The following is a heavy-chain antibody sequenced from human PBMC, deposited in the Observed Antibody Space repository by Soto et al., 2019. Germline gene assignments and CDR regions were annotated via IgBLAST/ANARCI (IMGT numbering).Heavy chain of an antibody. J-gene: IGHJ4*02. CDR1: GFTFSTYW. CDR2: INQDGSEK. V-gene: IGHV3-7*01. Sequence: EVQLVESGGGLVQPGGSLRLSCAASGFTFSTYWMGWVRQAPGKGLEWVANINQDGSEKYYVDSVKGRFTISRDNAKNSLYLQMDSLRAEDTAVYYCARPYYDILTGYSSYFDYWGQGTLVTVSS. CDR3: ARPYYDILTGYSSYFDY. D-gene: IGHD3-9*01.